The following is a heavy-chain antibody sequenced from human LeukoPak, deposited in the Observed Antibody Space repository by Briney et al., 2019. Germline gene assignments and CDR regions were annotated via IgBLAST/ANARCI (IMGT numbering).Heavy chain of an antibody. J-gene: IGHJ6*03. V-gene: IGHV3-20*04. CDR3: ARDGLRFLEWLEGSLYYYYMDV. CDR1: GFTFDDYV. CDR2: INWNGGST. D-gene: IGHD3-3*01. Sequence: GGSLRLSCAASGFTFDDYVMSWVRQAPGKGLEWVSGINWNGGSTGYADSVKGRFTISRDNAKNSLYLQMNSLRAEDTALYYCARDGLRFLEWLEGSLYYYYMDVWGKGTTVTVSS.